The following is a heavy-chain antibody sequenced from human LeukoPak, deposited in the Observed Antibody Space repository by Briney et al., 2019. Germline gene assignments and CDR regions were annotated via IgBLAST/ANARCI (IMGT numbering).Heavy chain of an antibody. CDR1: GGSISSSTYY. D-gene: IGHD4-17*01. CDR2: IYTSGST. CDR3: AREYGDFDY. Sequence: SETLSLTCTVSGGSISSSTYYWGWIRQPPGKGLEWIGRIYTSGSTNYNPSLKSRVTMSIDTSKNQFSLKLNSVTAADTAVYYCAREYGDFDYWGQGTLVTVSS. J-gene: IGHJ4*02. V-gene: IGHV4-39*07.